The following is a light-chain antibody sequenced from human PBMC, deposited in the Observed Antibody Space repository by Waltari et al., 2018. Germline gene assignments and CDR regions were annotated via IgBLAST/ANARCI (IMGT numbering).Light chain of an antibody. J-gene: IGKJ1*01. CDR2: WAS. CDR3: QQYYSPPWT. CDR1: PSGFKSSNNNNY. V-gene: IGKV4-1*01. Sequence: DIVLTQSPHSLAVYLGERPTLACQASPSGFKSSNNNNYLAWYQQIPGQPPKLLIYWASTRKSGVPYRFSGSGSGTDFTLTISSLQAEDVAGYYCQQYYSPPWTFGQGTKVEIK.